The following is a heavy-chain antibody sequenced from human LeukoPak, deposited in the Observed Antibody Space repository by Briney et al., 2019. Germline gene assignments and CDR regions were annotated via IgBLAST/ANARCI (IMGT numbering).Heavy chain of an antibody. D-gene: IGHD3-10*01. J-gene: IGHJ5*02. CDR1: GGTFSSYA. CDR2: IIPIFGTA. Sequence: SVKVSCKASGGTFSSYAISWVRQAPGQGLEWMGGIIPIFGTANYAQKSQGRVTITADKSTSTAYMELSSLRSEDTAVYYCARGHYGSGSYYNNWFDPWGQGTLVTVSS. CDR3: ARGHYGSGSYYNNWFDP. V-gene: IGHV1-69*06.